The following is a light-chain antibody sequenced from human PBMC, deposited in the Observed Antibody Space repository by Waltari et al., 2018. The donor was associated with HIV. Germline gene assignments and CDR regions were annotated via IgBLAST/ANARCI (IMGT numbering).Light chain of an antibody. CDR1: SSTHGNNY. Sequence: HSVLTQPPSVSAAPGHTVTISCSGSSSTHGNNYVSWYQQFPGTAPKRLIYDNNKRPSGIPDRFAGTKSGTSATLGITGLQTGDEAGYYCGAWDSGLSAWVFGGGTKLTVL. CDR3: GAWDSGLSAWV. J-gene: IGLJ3*02. CDR2: DNN. V-gene: IGLV1-51*01.